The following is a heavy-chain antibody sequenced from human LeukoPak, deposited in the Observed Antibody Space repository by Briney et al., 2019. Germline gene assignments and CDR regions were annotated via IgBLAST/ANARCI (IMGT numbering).Heavy chain of an antibody. CDR1: GFTFSSYA. CDR2: ISYDGSNK. D-gene: IGHD1-26*01. Sequence: GGSLRLSCAASGFTFSSYAMHWVREAPDTGLEWVAVISYDGSNKYYADSVKGRFTMSRDNSNNTLFLQMNSLRAEDTAVYYCARDRSGTGPAVLYYFDYWGQGTLVTVSS. CDR3: ARDRSGTGPAVLYYFDY. V-gene: IGHV3-30*04. J-gene: IGHJ4*02.